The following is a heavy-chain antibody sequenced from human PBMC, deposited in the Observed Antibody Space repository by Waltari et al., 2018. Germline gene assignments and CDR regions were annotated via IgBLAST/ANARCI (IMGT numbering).Heavy chain of an antibody. V-gene: IGHV3-23*01. J-gene: IGHJ4*02. CDR2: ISGSCGST. CDR3: AKGNSSGWYNFDY. D-gene: IGHD6-19*01. CDR1: GFTFSSYA. Sequence: EVKLLESGGGLAQPGGSLRLSCAASGFTFSSYAMSWVRQAPGKGLEWVAGISGSCGSTDYADSVKGRFTMSRDNSKNALYLQMNSMTAEDTAVYYCAKGNSSGWYNFDYWGQGTLVTVSS.